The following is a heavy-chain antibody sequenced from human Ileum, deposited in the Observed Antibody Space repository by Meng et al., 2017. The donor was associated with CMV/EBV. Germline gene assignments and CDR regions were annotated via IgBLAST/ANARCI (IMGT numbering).Heavy chain of an antibody. CDR3: TRVVGSNYLDY. Sequence: SETLSLTCTVSGYSISSGYYWGWIRQPPGKGLEWIGYIYYSGSTYYNTSLKSRVTISVDTSKNQFTLKLNAVTAADTAVYYCTRVVGSNYLDYWGQGTLVTVSS. V-gene: IGHV4-38-2*02. CDR2: IYYSGST. CDR1: GYSISSGYY. J-gene: IGHJ4*02. D-gene: IGHD2-2*01.